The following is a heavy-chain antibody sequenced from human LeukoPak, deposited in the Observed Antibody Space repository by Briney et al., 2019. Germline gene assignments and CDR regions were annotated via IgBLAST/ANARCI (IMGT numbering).Heavy chain of an antibody. CDR1: GFTFSSYG. Sequence: GGSLRLSCAASGFTFSSYGMHWVRQAPGKGLEWVAVMSYDGSNKYYADSVKGRFTISRDNSKNTLYLQMNSLRAEDTAVYYCAKEEVGATTGDYWGQGTLVTVSS. CDR3: AKEEVGATTGDY. D-gene: IGHD1-26*01. CDR2: MSYDGSNK. J-gene: IGHJ4*02. V-gene: IGHV3-30*18.